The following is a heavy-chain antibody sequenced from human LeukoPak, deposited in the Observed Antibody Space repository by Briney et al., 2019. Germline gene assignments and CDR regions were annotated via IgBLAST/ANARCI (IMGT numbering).Heavy chain of an antibody. CDR2: INGDGSTT. Sequence: GGSLRLSCAASGFSFRSCWMHWVRQAPGKEIVWVSRINGDGSTTNYADSVRGRFTISRDNAKNTLYLQMNSLRADVSAVYFCASLVGSYYPPVEAFDVWGQGTMVTVSS. CDR3: ASLVGSYYPPVEAFDV. CDR1: GFSFRSCW. V-gene: IGHV3-74*01. J-gene: IGHJ3*01. D-gene: IGHD3-10*01.